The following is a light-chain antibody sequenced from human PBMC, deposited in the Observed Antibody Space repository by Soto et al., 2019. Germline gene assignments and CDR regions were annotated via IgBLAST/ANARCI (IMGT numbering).Light chain of an antibody. J-gene: IGLJ1*01. Sequence: QSVLTQPPSVSSAPGQKFTISCSGRISNIGVNSLSWYPQLPVTAPKLLIYDDNKRPSGIPDRFSGSKSGTSATLAITGFKTGDEADYYCGSWDSSMSAYVFGTGTKVTVL. V-gene: IGLV1-51*01. CDR1: ISNIGVNS. CDR3: GSWDSSMSAYV. CDR2: DDN.